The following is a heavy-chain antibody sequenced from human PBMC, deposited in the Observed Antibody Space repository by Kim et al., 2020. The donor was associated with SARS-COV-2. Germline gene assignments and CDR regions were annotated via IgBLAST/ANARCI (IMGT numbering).Heavy chain of an antibody. CDR1: GGSFSGYY. CDR3: ARAKGVVPAAMFIF. V-gene: IGHV4-34*01. CDR2: INHSGST. J-gene: IGHJ3*01. Sequence: SETLSLTCAVYGGSFSGYYWSWIRQPPGKGLEWIGEINHSGSTNYNPSLKSRVTISVDTSKNQFSLKLSSVTAADTAVYYCARAKGVVPAAMFIFWGQGTMVTVSS. D-gene: IGHD2-2*01.